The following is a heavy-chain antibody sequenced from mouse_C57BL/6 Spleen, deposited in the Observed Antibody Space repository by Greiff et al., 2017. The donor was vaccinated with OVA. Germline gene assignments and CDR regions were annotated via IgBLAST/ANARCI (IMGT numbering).Heavy chain of an antibody. CDR1: GYSITSGYD. J-gene: IGHJ4*01. V-gene: IGHV3-1*01. D-gene: IGHD6-5*01. Sequence: EVQLQQSGPGMVKPSQSLSLTCTVTGYSITSGYDWHWIRHFPGNKLEWMGYISYSGSTNYNPSLKSRISITHDTSKNHFFLKLNSVTTEDTATYYCARGLYYAMDYWGQGTSVTVSS. CDR3: ARGLYYAMDY. CDR2: ISYSGST.